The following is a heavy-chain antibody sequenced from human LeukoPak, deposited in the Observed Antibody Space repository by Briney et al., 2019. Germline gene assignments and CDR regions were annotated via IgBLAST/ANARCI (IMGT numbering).Heavy chain of an antibody. Sequence: ASVKVSCKASGYTFTTYAMNWVRQAPGQGLEWMGWINTNTGNPTYAQGFTGRFVFSLDTSVSTAYLQISSLKAEDTAVYYCARHGSYSPRCWFDPWGQGTLVTVSS. D-gene: IGHD1-26*01. CDR1: GYTFTTYA. J-gene: IGHJ5*02. CDR3: ARHGSYSPRCWFDP. CDR2: INTNTGNP. V-gene: IGHV7-4-1*02.